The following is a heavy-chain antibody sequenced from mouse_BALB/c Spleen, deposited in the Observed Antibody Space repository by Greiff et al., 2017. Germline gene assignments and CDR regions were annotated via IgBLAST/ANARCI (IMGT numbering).Heavy chain of an antibody. J-gene: IGHJ1*01. CDR1: GFNIKDTY. Sequence: EVQLQQSGAELVKPGASVKLSCTASGFNIKDTYMHWVKQRPEQGLEWIGRIDPANGNTKYDPKFQGKATITADTSSNTAYLQLSSLTSEDTAVYYCARSTSGWYFDVWGAGTTVTVSS. D-gene: IGHD2-1*01. CDR3: ARSTSGWYFDV. V-gene: IGHV14-3*02. CDR2: IDPANGNT.